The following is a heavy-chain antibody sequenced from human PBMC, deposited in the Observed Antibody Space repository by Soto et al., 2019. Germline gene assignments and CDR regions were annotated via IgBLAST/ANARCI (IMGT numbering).Heavy chain of an antibody. Sequence: QVQLVASGGGLVRPGESLTLSCAESGFTVTDSYMTWLRQAPGKAPEWISYISNSGNTIYFAASVKGRFIISRDNARNSLYLQMNSLRPEDTALYYCARDTDSDTWNDPFDYWGQGALVIVS. J-gene: IGHJ4*02. D-gene: IGHD1-1*01. V-gene: IGHV3-11*01. CDR2: ISNSGNTI. CDR3: ARDTDSDTWNDPFDY. CDR1: GFTVTDSY.